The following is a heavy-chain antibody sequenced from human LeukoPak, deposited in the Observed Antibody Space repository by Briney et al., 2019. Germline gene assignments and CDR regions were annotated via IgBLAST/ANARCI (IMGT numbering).Heavy chain of an antibody. J-gene: IGHJ2*01. V-gene: IGHV3-74*01. CDR1: GFTFSSYW. D-gene: IGHD2-15*01. CDR3: ARPDLGYCSGGSCYFWATVHWYFDL. Sequence: PGGSLRLPCAASGFTFSSYWMHWVRQAPGKGLVWVSRINSDGSSTSYADSVKGRFTISRDNAKNTLYLQMNSLRAEDTAVYYCARPDLGYCSGGSCYFWATVHWYFDLWGRGTLVTVSS. CDR2: INSDGSST.